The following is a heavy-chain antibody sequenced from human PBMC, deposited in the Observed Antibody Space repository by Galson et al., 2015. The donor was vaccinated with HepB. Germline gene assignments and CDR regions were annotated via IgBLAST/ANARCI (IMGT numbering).Heavy chain of an antibody. Sequence: SLRLSCAASGFTFSSYAMHWVRQAPGKGLEWVAVISYDGSNKYYADSVKGRFTISRDNSKNTLYLQMNSLRAEDTAVYYCARDNYYDSSGYSLEVYYFDYWGQGTLVTVSS. CDR1: GFTFSSYA. CDR3: ARDNYYDSSGYSLEVYYFDY. J-gene: IGHJ4*02. CDR2: ISYDGSNK. V-gene: IGHV3-30*04. D-gene: IGHD3-22*01.